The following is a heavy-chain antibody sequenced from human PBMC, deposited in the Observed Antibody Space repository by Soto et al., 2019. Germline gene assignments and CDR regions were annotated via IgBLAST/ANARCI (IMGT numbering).Heavy chain of an antibody. CDR2: INPNSGGT. J-gene: IGHJ5*02. CDR3: ARGEDYYDSSFILGVDT. D-gene: IGHD3-22*01. CDR1: GYTFTGYY. Sequence: ASVKVSCKASGYTFTGYYMHWVRQAPGQGLEWMGWINPNSGGTNYAQKFQGRVTMTRDTSISTAYMELSRLRSDDTAVYYCARGEDYYDSSFILGVDTWGQGTLVTVSS. V-gene: IGHV1-2*02.